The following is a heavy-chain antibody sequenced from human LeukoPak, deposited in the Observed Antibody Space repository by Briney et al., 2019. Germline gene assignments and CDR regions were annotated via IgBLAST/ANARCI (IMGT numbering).Heavy chain of an antibody. V-gene: IGHV4-38-2*02. CDR3: ARDGYYGSGRVD. J-gene: IGHJ4*02. CDR2: IYHSGST. D-gene: IGHD3-10*01. CDR1: GYSISSGYY. Sequence: SETLSLTCTVSGYSISSGYYWGWIRQPPGKGLEWIGSIYHSGSTYYNPSLKSRVTISVDTSKNQFSLKLSSVTAADTAVYYCARDGYYGSGRVDWGQGTLVTVSS.